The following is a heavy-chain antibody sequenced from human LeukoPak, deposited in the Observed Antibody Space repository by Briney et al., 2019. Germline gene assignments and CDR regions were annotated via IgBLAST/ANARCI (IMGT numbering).Heavy chain of an antibody. CDR3: AKDLLDIVVVIAINDAFDI. J-gene: IGHJ3*02. D-gene: IGHD2-21*01. CDR2: ISWSGGST. V-gene: IGHV3-23*01. Sequence: GGSLRLSFAASVFTFSSYAISWVRQAPGKGLELVSAISWSGGSTYYADSVKGRFTSSRDNSKKTLYLQMDSLRAEDPAVYYCAKDLLDIVVVIAINDAFDIWGQGTMVTVSS. CDR1: VFTFSSYA.